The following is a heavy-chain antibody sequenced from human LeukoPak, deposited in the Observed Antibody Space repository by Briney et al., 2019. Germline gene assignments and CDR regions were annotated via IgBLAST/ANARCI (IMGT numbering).Heavy chain of an antibody. D-gene: IGHD3-3*01. CDR1: GFTFSSNS. V-gene: IGHV3-23*01. CDR2: ISGNGGRT. J-gene: IGHJ4*02. Sequence: PGRSLRHSCAASGFTFSSNSMSWVRQVPGKWLEWDSAISGNGGRTYYADSVKGRFTISRDNSKNTLYLQMNSLAAEDTAVYYCAKDSLTIFGVVIGPNDYWGEGTLVTVSS. CDR3: AKDSLTIFGVVIGPNDY.